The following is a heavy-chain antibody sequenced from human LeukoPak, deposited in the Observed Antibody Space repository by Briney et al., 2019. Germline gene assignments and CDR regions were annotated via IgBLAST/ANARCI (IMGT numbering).Heavy chain of an antibody. CDR2: ISGSGANT. J-gene: IGHJ4*02. D-gene: IGHD6-6*01. Sequence: PGGSLRLSCAASGFTFSTYAMSWVRQAPGKGLEWVSTISGSGANTYYADSVRGRFTISRDNSKNTLYLHMNSLRAEDTAVYYCARHDAGIAARPFDNWGQGTLVTVSS. V-gene: IGHV3-23*01. CDR1: GFTFSTYA. CDR3: ARHDAGIAARPFDN.